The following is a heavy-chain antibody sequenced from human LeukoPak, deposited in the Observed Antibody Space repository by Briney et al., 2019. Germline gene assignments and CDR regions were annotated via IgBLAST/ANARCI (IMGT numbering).Heavy chain of an antibody. CDR1: GFTVSDYS. V-gene: IGHV3-23*01. J-gene: IGHJ4*02. CDR2: ISGSGSYT. CDR3: ARRAGAYSHPYDY. Sequence: PGGSLRLSCAASGFTVSDYSMAWVRQAPGKGLEWVSAISGSGSYTHYSDSVKGRFTISRDNPKNTLYLQMNSLRAEDTAVYYCARRAGAYSHPYDYWGQGTLVTVSS. D-gene: IGHD4/OR15-4a*01.